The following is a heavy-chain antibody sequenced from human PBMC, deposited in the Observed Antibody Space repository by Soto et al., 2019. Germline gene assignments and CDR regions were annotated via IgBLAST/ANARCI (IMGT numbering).Heavy chain of an antibody. J-gene: IGHJ3*02. V-gene: IGHV1-46*03. CDR3: ARGVVGATLFDAFDI. CDR1: GYTFTSYY. CDR2: INPSGGST. Sequence: ASVKVSCKASGYTFTSYYMHWVRQAPGQGLEWMGIINPSGGSTSYAQKFQGRVTMTRDTSTSTVYMELSSLRSEDTAVYYCARGVVGATLFDAFDIRGQGTMVTVSS. D-gene: IGHD1-26*01.